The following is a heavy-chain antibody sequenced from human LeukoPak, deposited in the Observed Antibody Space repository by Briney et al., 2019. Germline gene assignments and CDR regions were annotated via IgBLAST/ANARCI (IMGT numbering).Heavy chain of an antibody. CDR1: GGSFSGYY. CDR3: ARGGRQYYDFWSGRIRPFDY. V-gene: IGHV4-34*01. J-gene: IGHJ4*02. D-gene: IGHD3-3*01. CDR2: INHSGST. Sequence: PSETLSLTCAVYGGSFSGYYWSWIRQPPGKGLEWIGEINHSGSTNYDPSLKSRVTISVDTSKNQFSLKLSSVTAADTAVYYCARGGRQYYDFWSGRIRPFDYWGQGTLVTVSS.